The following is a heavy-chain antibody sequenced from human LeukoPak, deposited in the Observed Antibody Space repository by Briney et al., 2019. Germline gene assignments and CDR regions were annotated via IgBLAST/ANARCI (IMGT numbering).Heavy chain of an antibody. CDR2: IYYHENT. Sequence: PGGSLRLSCAASGFTFSSYWMSWVRQAPGKGLEWIGSIYYHENTYYNSSLKSRVTISVDTPKNQFSLKLNPVTAADTAVYFCARVSSSSDYYYYYMDVWGKGTTVTVSS. V-gene: IGHV4-39*01. D-gene: IGHD6-13*01. J-gene: IGHJ6*03. CDR3: ARVSSSSDYYYYYMDV. CDR1: GFTFSSYW.